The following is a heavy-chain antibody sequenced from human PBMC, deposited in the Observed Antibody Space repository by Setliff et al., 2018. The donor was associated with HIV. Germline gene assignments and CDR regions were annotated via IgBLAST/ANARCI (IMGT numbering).Heavy chain of an antibody. CDR2: MLDGRVT. Sequence: PSETLSLTCTVSGDSITSGHFYWGWIRQAPGKGLEWIGNMLDGRVTFFNPSLRGRVTISVDASKNQVSLNLRSVTAADSAVYHCARPHSGRGGGAYFDPWGQGILVTVSS. D-gene: IGHD6-19*01. J-gene: IGHJ5*02. CDR3: ARPHSGRGGGAYFDP. V-gene: IGHV4-39*01. CDR1: GDSITSGHFY.